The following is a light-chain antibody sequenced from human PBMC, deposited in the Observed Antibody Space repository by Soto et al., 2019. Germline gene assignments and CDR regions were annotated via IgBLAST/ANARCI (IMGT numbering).Light chain of an antibody. CDR3: QSYDSSLSGSWV. Sequence: QSVLTQPPSVSGAPGQRVTISCTGSSSNIGAGHDAHWYQQLPGTAPKLLIFGNTNRPSGVPDRFSGSKSGTSASLAITGLQAEYEADYCCQSYDSSLSGSWVFGGGTKVTVL. CDR2: GNT. J-gene: IGLJ3*02. V-gene: IGLV1-40*01. CDR1: SSNIGAGHD.